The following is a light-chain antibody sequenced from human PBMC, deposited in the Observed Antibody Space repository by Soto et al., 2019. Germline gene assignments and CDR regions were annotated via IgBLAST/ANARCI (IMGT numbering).Light chain of an antibody. CDR2: GAS. J-gene: IGKJ1*01. V-gene: IGKV3-20*01. Sequence: EVVLTQSPGTLSLSPGERATLSCRASQSVGRNYLAWYQQKPGQAPRLLISGASSRATGIPDRFSGSGSGTDFTLTISRLEPEDSAVYYCQQYGSPPWAFGQGTKVDIK. CDR1: QSVGRNY. CDR3: QQYGSPPWA.